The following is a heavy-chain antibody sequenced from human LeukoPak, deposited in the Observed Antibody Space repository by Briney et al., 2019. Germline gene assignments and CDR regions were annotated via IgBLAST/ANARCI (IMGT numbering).Heavy chain of an antibody. CDR3: ARELYGDSTDY. D-gene: IGHD4-17*01. J-gene: IGHJ4*02. CDR1: GAFLGGSY. CDR2: IYYIGSP. V-gene: IGHV4-59*01. Sequence: SETLSLTCTVHGAFLGGSYWNWIRQSPGKGLEWIGHIYYIGSPTYNPSLKSRVTISLDTSKNQFFLRLTSVTAADTAVYYCARELYGDSTDYWGQGTLVTVSS.